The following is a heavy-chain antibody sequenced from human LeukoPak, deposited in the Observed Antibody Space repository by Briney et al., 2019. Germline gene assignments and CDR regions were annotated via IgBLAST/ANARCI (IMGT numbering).Heavy chain of an antibody. V-gene: IGHV1-69*13. Sequence: ASVKVSCKASGGTFSSYAISWVRQAPGQGLEWMGGIIPIFGTANYAQKFQGRVTITADESTSTAYMELSSLRSEDTAVYYCASRSSSSWYSYYYYGMDVWGQGTTVTVSS. J-gene: IGHJ6*02. D-gene: IGHD6-13*01. CDR2: IIPIFGTA. CDR3: ASRSSSSWYSYYYYGMDV. CDR1: GGTFSSYA.